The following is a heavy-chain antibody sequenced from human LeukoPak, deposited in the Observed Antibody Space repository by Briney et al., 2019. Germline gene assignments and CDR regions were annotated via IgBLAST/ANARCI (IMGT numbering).Heavy chain of an antibody. Sequence: PGGSLRLSCTVSGFTVSRKHMTWVRQAPGKGLEWVSVLYSGGDTDYADSVKGRFSISRDNSKNTLYLQMNSLRAEDTAVYYCAITTGWPGSDFWGQGTLVTVSS. CDR2: LYSGGDT. CDR1: GFTVSRKH. V-gene: IGHV3-66*01. J-gene: IGHJ4*02. CDR3: AITTGWPGSDF. D-gene: IGHD6-19*01.